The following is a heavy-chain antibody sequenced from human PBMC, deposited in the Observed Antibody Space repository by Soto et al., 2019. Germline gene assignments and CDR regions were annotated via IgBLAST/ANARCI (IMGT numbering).Heavy chain of an antibody. V-gene: IGHV1-69*13. CDR2: IIPIFGTE. J-gene: IGHJ3*01. Sequence: SVKVSCKASGGTFSSYAISWVRQAPGQGLEWMGGIIPIFGTENYAQKFQGRVTITADESTSTAYMELSSLRSEDTAVYYCARDGGGLGRPLNAFDVWGQGTMVTVSS. D-gene: IGHD3-16*01. CDR3: ARDGGGLGRPLNAFDV. CDR1: GGTFSSYA.